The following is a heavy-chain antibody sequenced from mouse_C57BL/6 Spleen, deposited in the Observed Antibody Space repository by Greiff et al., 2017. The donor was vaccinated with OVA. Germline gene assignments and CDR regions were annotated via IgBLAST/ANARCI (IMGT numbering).Heavy chain of an antibody. CDR2: INPNNGGT. V-gene: IGHV1-18*01. D-gene: IGHD1-1*01. CDR3: ARGDYGSGGAY. J-gene: IGHJ3*01. Sequence: VQLQQSGPELVKPGASVKIPCKASGYTFTDYNMDWVKQSHGKSLEWIGDINPNNGGTIYNQKFKGKATLTVDKSSSTAYMELRSLTSEDTAVYYCARGDYGSGGAYWGQGTLVTVSA. CDR1: GYTFTDYN.